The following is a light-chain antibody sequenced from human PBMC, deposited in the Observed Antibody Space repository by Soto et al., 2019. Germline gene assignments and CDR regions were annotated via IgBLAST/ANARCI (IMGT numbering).Light chain of an antibody. V-gene: IGKV3-20*01. CDR3: QQYLNSPRT. J-gene: IGKJ1*01. CDR2: DAS. Sequence: VLTQSPGTLSLSPGEGATLSCRASQRVASDLAWYLQKPGQPPRLLIYDASIRATGIPDRISGSGSERDFTLTISRLEHEDAELYYCQQYLNSPRTLGQGTKVDIK. CDR1: QRVASD.